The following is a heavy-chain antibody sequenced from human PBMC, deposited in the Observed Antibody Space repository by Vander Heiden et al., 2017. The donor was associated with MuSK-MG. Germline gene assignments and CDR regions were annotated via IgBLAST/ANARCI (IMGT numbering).Heavy chain of an antibody. CDR1: GGSISSSSYY. D-gene: IGHD3-3*01. V-gene: IGHV4-39*07. CDR3: ARDRVYYDFWSGYPNYYSSYYYGMDV. CDR2: IYYSGST. Sequence: QLQLQESGPGLVKPSETLSLTCTVSGGSISSSSYYWGWIRQPPGKGLEWIGSIYYSGSTYYNPSLKSRVTISVDTSKNQFSLKLSSVTAADTAVYYCARDRVYYDFWSGYPNYYSSYYYGMDVWGQGTTVTVSS. J-gene: IGHJ6*02.